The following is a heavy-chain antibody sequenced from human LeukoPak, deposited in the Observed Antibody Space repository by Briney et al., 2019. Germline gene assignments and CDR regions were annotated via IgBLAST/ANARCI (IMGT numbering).Heavy chain of an antibody. CDR3: ARQVKQQLVLYYYYYMDV. D-gene: IGHD6-13*01. V-gene: IGHV4-59*08. J-gene: IGHJ6*03. CDR2: IYYSGST. CDR1: GGSISSYY. Sequence: SETLSLTCTVSGGSISSYYWSWIRQPPGKGLEWIGCIYYSGSTNYNPSLKSRVTISVDTSKNQFSLKLSSVTAADTAVYYCARQVKQQLVLYYYYYMDVWGKGTTVTVSS.